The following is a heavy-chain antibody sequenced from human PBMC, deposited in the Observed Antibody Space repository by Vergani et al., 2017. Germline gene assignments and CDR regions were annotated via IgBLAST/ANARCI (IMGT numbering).Heavy chain of an antibody. J-gene: IGHJ6*02. V-gene: IGHV1-69*18. CDR2: IIPIFGTA. Sequence: QVQLVQSGAEVKKPGSSVKVSCKASGGTFSSYAISWVRQAPGQGLEWMGRIIPIFGTANYAQKFQGRVTITADESTSTAYMELSSLRSEDTAVYYCARVGPYCSSTSCEPGYYYYGMDVWGQGTTVTVSS. CDR3: ARVGPYCSSTSCEPGYYYYGMDV. D-gene: IGHD2-2*01. CDR1: GGTFSSYA.